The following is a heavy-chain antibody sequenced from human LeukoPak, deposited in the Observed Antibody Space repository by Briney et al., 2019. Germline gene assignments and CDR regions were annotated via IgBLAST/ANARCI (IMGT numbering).Heavy chain of an antibody. J-gene: IGHJ4*02. CDR3: ARGGAYSSDWYVDY. CDR1: AYTFTSYG. Sequence: ASVKVSCEASAYTFTSYGITWVRQAPGQGLEWMGWISAHNGNTNYAQKLQGRVTMTTDISTTTAYMELRSLSSDDTAVYYCARGGAYSSDWYVDYWGQGTLVTVSS. D-gene: IGHD6-19*01. CDR2: ISAHNGNT. V-gene: IGHV1-18*01.